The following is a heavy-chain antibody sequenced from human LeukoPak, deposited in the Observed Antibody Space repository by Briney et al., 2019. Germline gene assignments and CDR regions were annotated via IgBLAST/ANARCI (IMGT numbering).Heavy chain of an antibody. CDR2: IYYSGST. J-gene: IGHJ5*02. V-gene: IGHV4-59*12. CDR3: ARVRVITMFDP. D-gene: IGHD3-22*01. CDR1: GGSISSYY. Sequence: SETLSLTCTVSGGSISSYYWSWIRQPPGKGLEWIGYIYYSGSTNYNPSLKSRVTISVDTSKNQFSLKLSSVTAADTAVYYCARVRVITMFDPWGQGTLVTVSS.